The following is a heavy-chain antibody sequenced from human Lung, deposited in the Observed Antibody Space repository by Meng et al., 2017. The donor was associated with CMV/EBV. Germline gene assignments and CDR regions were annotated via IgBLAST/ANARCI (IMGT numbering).Heavy chain of an antibody. CDR1: GFSLRTSGVG. CDR2: IYGDDEK. CDR3: ARAAARPSDWFDP. V-gene: IGHV2-5*02. J-gene: IGHJ5*02. D-gene: IGHD6-6*01. Sequence: SGSPPVTPTHTLTLTCLFSGFSLRTSGVGVGWIPQPPGKALECLAIIYGDDEKRYSPSLESRLTVTKDTSKNQVVLTMTNMVPVDTATYYCARAAARPSDWFDPWGQGTLVTVSS.